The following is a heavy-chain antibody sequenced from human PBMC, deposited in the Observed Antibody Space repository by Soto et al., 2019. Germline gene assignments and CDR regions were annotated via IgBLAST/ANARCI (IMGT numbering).Heavy chain of an antibody. D-gene: IGHD3-3*01. Sequence: GGSLRLSCSASGFTFSSYAMHWVRQAPGKGLEYVSAISSNGGSTYYADSVKGRVTMTRDTSTSTVYMELSSLRSEDTAVYYCARERVYDFWSGYEPTAYGMDVWGQGTTVTVSS. CDR1: GFTFSSYA. CDR3: ARERVYDFWSGYEPTAYGMDV. CDR2: ISSNGGST. V-gene: IGHV3-64*04. J-gene: IGHJ6*02.